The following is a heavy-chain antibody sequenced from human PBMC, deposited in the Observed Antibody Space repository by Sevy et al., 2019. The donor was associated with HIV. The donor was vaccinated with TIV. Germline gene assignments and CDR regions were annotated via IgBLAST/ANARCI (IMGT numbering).Heavy chain of an antibody. J-gene: IGHJ4*02. CDR3: ARAHANGDYEKFDY. CDR2: INHSGST. V-gene: IGHV4-34*01. Sequence: SETLSLTCAVYGGSFSGYYWSWIRQPPGKGLEWIGEINHSGSTNYNPSLKSRVTISLDTSKNQFSLKLSSVTAADTAVYYCARAHANGDYEKFDYWGQGTLVTVSS. CDR1: GGSFSGYY. D-gene: IGHD4-17*01.